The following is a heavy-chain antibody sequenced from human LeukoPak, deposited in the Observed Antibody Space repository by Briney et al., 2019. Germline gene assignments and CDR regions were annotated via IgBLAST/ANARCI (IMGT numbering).Heavy chain of an antibody. Sequence: ASVKVSCKASGYTFPANYMHWVRQAPGQGLEWMGWINPNSGGSNCAQKFQGRVTMTRETSISTAYLDLRSLRSDDTAVYYCARAGYENLIAGPDFWGQGTLVTISS. CDR3: ARAGYENLIAGPDF. CDR2: INPNSGGS. V-gene: IGHV1-2*02. J-gene: IGHJ4*02. D-gene: IGHD1-1*01. CDR1: GYTFPANY.